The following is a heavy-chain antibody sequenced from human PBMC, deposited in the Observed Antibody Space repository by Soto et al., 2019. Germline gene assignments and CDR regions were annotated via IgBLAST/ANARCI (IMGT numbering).Heavy chain of an antibody. CDR3: AKEGSYYDSSGYYPYGMDV. CDR1: GFTFSSYG. Sequence: GGSLRLSCAASGFTFSSYGMHWVRQAPGKGLEWVAVISYDGSNKYYADSVKGRFTISRDNSKNTLYLQMNSLRAEDTAVYYCAKEGSYYDSSGYYPYGMDVWGQGTTVTVYS. CDR2: ISYDGSNK. J-gene: IGHJ6*02. D-gene: IGHD3-22*01. V-gene: IGHV3-30*18.